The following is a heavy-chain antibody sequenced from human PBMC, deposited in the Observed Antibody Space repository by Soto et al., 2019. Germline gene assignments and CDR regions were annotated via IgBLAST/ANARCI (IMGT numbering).Heavy chain of an antibody. D-gene: IGHD2-15*01. Sequence: ASVKVSCKASGYTFTIYSVYWVRQAPGQRLEWMGWINPANGDTKYSQKFQDRVIVSRDTSASTAYMDLRSLRSEDTAVYYCARDTGYCSGGSCFLYYMDVWGKGTTVTVSS. CDR3: ARDTGYCSGGSCFLYYMDV. V-gene: IGHV1-3*01. CDR2: INPANGDT. J-gene: IGHJ6*03. CDR1: GYTFTIYS.